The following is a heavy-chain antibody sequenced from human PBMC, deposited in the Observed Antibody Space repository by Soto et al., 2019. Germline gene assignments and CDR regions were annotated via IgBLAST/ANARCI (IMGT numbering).Heavy chain of an antibody. Sequence: GGSLRLSGAASGFTFSNAGMSWVRQAPGKGREWIVRIKSKTDGGTTDYAAPVKGRFTISRDNSKNTLYMQRNSQKSEDTTVYYCTNRAGTGITYYYYGMDVWGQGTTVTVSS. J-gene: IGHJ6*02. CDR1: GFTFSNAG. CDR3: TNRAGTGITYYYYGMDV. D-gene: IGHD1-7*01. V-gene: IGHV3-15*01. CDR2: IKSKTDGGTT.